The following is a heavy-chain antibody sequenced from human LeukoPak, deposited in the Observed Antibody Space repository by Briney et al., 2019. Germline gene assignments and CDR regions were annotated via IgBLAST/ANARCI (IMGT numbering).Heavy chain of an antibody. CDR1: GYTFTSYG. J-gene: IGHJ4*02. CDR2: ISAYNGNT. D-gene: IGHD1-7*01. V-gene: IGHV1-18*01. Sequence: ASVKVSCKASGYTFTSYGISWVRQAPGQGLEWMGWISAYNGNTNFAQNLQGRVTMTTDTSTNTAYMELRSLRSDDTAVYYCARAPGKRELFDYWGQGTLVTVSS. CDR3: ARAPGKRELFDY.